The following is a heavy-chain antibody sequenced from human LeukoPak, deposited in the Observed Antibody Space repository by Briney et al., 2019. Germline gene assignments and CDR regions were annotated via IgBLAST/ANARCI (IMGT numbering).Heavy chain of an antibody. Sequence: SETLSLTCSVSGYSISSGYYWGWIRQPPGKGLQWIGSIFHSGDAYYNPSLKSLLTISVDTSKNQFSPKVSSVTATDTAVYYCARVAAAGSIDYWGQGTLVTVSS. CDR1: GYSISSGYY. CDR3: ARVAAAGSIDY. V-gene: IGHV4-38-2*02. J-gene: IGHJ4*02. D-gene: IGHD6-13*01. CDR2: IFHSGDA.